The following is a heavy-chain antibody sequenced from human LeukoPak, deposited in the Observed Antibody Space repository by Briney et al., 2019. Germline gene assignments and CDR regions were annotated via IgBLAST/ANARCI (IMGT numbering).Heavy chain of an antibody. J-gene: IGHJ5*02. Sequence: SQTLSLTCTVSGGSISSDGYYWGWIRQYPGKGLEWIGYIYNSGNTYYNRSLKSRVTMSVDTSKNQFSLKLSSVTAADTAVYYCARDLRYTSGWKWFDPWGQGTLVTVSS. D-gene: IGHD6-19*01. CDR2: IYNSGNT. CDR3: ARDLRYTSGWKWFDP. V-gene: IGHV4-31*03. CDR1: GGSISSDGYY.